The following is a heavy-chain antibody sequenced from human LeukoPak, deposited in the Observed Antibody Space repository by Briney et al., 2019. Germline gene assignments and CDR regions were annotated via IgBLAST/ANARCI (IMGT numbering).Heavy chain of an antibody. D-gene: IGHD6-13*01. CDR2: VYYSGST. CDR1: GGSFSSGRYY. CDR3: ARGEPRIARPGAPPFDL. Sequence: PSETLCLTCTASGGSFSSGRYYWSWIRQPPGNRLEWIGYVYYSGSTDYNPSLNSRVTISVDTSKNQFSLRLTSVTAADTAVYYCARGEPRIARPGAPPFDLWGRGTLVTVSS. J-gene: IGHJ2*01. V-gene: IGHV4-61*01.